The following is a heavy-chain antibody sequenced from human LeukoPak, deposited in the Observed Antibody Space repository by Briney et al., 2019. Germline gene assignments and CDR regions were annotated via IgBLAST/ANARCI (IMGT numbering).Heavy chain of an antibody. Sequence: GGSLRLSCAASGFTFSSHWMHWVRQAPGKGLVWVSRINSDGSSTSYADSVKGRFTISRDNAKNSLYLQMNSLRAEDTAVYYCARESGSVTSEVDFDYWGQGTLVTVSS. CDR2: INSDGSST. J-gene: IGHJ4*02. CDR1: GFTFSSHW. V-gene: IGHV3-74*01. CDR3: ARESGSVTSEVDFDY. D-gene: IGHD4-17*01.